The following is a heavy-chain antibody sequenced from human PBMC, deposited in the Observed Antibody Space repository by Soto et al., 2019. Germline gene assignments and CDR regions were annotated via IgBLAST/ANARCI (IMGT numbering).Heavy chain of an antibody. CDR1: GGSISSSSYY. V-gene: IGHV4-39*02. J-gene: IGHJ6*02. CDR3: ARDDYGDSLYYYGMDV. D-gene: IGHD4-17*01. Sequence: SETLSLTCTVSGGSISSSSYYWGWIRQPPGKGLEWIGSIYYSGSTYYNPSLKSRVTISVDTSKNQFSLKLSSVTAADTAVYYCARDDYGDSLYYYGMDVWGQGTTVTVSS. CDR2: IYYSGST.